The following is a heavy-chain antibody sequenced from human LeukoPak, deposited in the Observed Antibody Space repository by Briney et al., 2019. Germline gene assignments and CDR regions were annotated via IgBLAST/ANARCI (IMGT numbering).Heavy chain of an antibody. J-gene: IGHJ6*03. V-gene: IGHV3-21*04. CDR1: GFTFSDYS. CDR3: AKAGAQGGWYFYYMDV. CDR2: ISSSSSYI. Sequence: GGSLRLSCAASGFTFSDYSMNWVRQAPGKGLEWVSSISSSSSYIYYADSVKGRFTISRDNAKNSLYLQMNSLRAEDTAVYYCAKAGAQGGWYFYYMDVWGEGTTVTVSS. D-gene: IGHD1-26*01.